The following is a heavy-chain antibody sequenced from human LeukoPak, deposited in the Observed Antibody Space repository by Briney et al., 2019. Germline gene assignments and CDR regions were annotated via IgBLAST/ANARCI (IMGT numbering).Heavy chain of an antibody. CDR1: GFTFSDYY. CDR3: AREPQTYYYYYMDV. J-gene: IGHJ6*03. V-gene: IGHV3-11*04. Sequence: GGSLRLSCAASGFTFSDYYMSWIRQAPGKGLEWVSYISSSGSTIYYADSVKGRFTISRDNAKNSLYLQMNSLRAEDTAVYYCAREPQTYYYYYMDVWGKGTTVTVSS. CDR2: ISSSGSTI.